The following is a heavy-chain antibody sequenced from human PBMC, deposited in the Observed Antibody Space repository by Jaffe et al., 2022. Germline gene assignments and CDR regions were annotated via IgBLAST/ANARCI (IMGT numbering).Heavy chain of an antibody. D-gene: IGHD3-10*01. Sequence: QLQLQESGPGLVKPSETLSLTCTVSGGSISSSSYYWGWIRQPPGKGLEWIGSIYYSGSTYYNPSLKSRVTISVDTSKNQFSLKLSSVTAADTAVYYCARLGGGYGSGSYLDYWGQGTLVTVSS. V-gene: IGHV4-39*01. CDR1: GGSISSSSYY. CDR3: ARLGGGYGSGSYLDY. CDR2: IYYSGST. J-gene: IGHJ4*02.